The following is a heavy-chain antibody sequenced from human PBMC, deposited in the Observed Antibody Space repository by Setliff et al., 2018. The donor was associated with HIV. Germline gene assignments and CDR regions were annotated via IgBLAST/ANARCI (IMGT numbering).Heavy chain of an antibody. Sequence: RASVKVSCKASGYTFINYAMNWVRQAPGQGLEWMGWINTNSGSPTYAQAFTGRFVFSVDTSVTTAYLEISSLKAEDTAIYYCARALYGDYGGDVNWLDPWGQGTLVTVPQ. D-gene: IGHD4-17*01. CDR2: INTNSGSP. V-gene: IGHV7-4-1*02. CDR1: GYTFINYA. CDR3: ARALYGDYGGDVNWLDP. J-gene: IGHJ5*02.